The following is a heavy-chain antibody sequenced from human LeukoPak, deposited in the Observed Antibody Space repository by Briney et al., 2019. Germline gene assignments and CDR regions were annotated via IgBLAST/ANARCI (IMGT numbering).Heavy chain of an antibody. Sequence: GGSLRLSCAASGFTFSSYAMSWVRQAPGKGLEWVSAISGSGGSTYYADSVKGRFTISRDNSKNTLYLQMNSLRAEDTAVYYCAKVGPAKGLWFGEFNTHYCYYMDVWGKGTTVTVSS. J-gene: IGHJ6*03. D-gene: IGHD3-10*01. CDR2: ISGSGGST. CDR1: GFTFSSYA. V-gene: IGHV3-23*01. CDR3: AKVGPAKGLWFGEFNTHYCYYMDV.